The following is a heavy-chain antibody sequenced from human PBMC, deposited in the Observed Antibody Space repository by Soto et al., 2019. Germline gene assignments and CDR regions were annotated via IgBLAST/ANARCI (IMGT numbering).Heavy chain of an antibody. CDR2: IYYSGST. CDR3: ARTSPDFGVVSYYYYYMDV. Sequence: SETLSLTCTVSGGSISSGGYYWSWIRQHPGKGHEWIGYIYYSGSTYYNPSLKSRVTISVDTSKNQFSLKLSSVTAADTAVYYCARTSPDFGVVSYYYYYMDVWGKGTTVTVSS. CDR1: GGSISSGGYY. V-gene: IGHV4-31*03. J-gene: IGHJ6*03. D-gene: IGHD3-3*01.